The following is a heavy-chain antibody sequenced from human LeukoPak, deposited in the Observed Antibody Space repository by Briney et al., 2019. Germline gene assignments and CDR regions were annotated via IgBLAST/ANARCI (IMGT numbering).Heavy chain of an antibody. J-gene: IGHJ4*02. V-gene: IGHV3-74*01. CDR2: INSDGSWT. CDR3: VSFYETY. D-gene: IGHD2/OR15-2a*01. CDR1: GNYW. Sequence: RTGGSLRLSGAASGNYWMHWVRQVPRQGLVWVSHINSDGSWTSYADSVKGRFTISKDNAKNTVYLQMNSLRAEDTAVYYCVSFYETYWGRGTLVTVSS.